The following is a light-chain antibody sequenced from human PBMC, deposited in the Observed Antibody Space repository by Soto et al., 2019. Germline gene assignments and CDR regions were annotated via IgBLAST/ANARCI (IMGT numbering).Light chain of an antibody. CDR3: QQYETFSGT. CDR2: DAS. V-gene: IGKV1-5*01. J-gene: IGKJ1*01. CDR1: QSVSGW. Sequence: ITLNHSPSTLSASMGDSVSVXWGASQSVSGWLAWYQQKPGEAPKLLIYDASALPRGVPSRFSGSGSGTKFTLTIASLQPDDFATYYCQQYETFSGTFGPGAKVDIK.